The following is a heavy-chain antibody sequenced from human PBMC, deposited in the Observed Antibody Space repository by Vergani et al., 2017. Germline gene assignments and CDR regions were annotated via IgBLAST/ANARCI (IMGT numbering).Heavy chain of an antibody. Sequence: QVQLVESGGGVVQPGGSLRLSCGASGFTFSNYGMHWVRQAPGKGLEWVTFIRYDGSNTYYADSVKGRFTISRDNSKNTLFLQMNSLRPEDTAVYYCAKNPQPRYSGYDYFLFDYWGQGTLVTVSS. CDR2: IRYDGSNT. J-gene: IGHJ4*02. CDR1: GFTFSNYG. V-gene: IGHV3-30*02. D-gene: IGHD5-12*01. CDR3: AKNPQPRYSGYDYFLFDY.